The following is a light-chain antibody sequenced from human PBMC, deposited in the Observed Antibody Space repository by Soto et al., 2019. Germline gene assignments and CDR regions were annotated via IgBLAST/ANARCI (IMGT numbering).Light chain of an antibody. V-gene: IGKV3-15*01. Sequence: EIVMTQSPATLSVSPGERATLSCRASQSVNNNLAWYQQKPGQAPRLLIYGASARATGIPARFGGSGSGTDFTLTISRLPSEDFAVYYCQQYNNWPLTFGGGTKVEIK. CDR3: QQYNNWPLT. CDR2: GAS. CDR1: QSVNNN. J-gene: IGKJ4*01.